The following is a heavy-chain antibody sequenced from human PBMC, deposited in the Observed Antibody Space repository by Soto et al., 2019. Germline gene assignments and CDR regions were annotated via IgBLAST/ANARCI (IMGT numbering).Heavy chain of an antibody. Sequence: QVQLVQSGAEVKKPGSSVKVSCKASGGTFSSYAIRWVRQAPGQGLEWMGGIIPIFGTANYAQKSQGRVTITADESTSTAYMELCSLRYEDTAVYYCARVVTVVKSFHYWYFDLWGRGTLVTVSS. V-gene: IGHV1-69*12. CDR1: GGTFSSYA. CDR2: IIPIFGTA. D-gene: IGHD2-15*01. J-gene: IGHJ2*01. CDR3: ARVVTVVKSFHYWYFDL.